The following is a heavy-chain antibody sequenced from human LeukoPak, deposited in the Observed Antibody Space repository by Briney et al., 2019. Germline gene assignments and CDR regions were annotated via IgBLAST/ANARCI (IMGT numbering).Heavy chain of an antibody. CDR3: ACGYSYGYDY. V-gene: IGHV4-30-2*01. J-gene: IGHJ4*02. CDR2: IYHSGST. CDR1: GGSISSGGYS. D-gene: IGHD5-18*01. Sequence: SQTLSLTCAVSGGSISSGGYSWSWIRQPPGTGLEWIGYIYHSGSTYYNPSLKSRVTISVDRSKNQFSLKLSSVTAADTAVYYWACGYSYGYDYWGQGTLVTVSS.